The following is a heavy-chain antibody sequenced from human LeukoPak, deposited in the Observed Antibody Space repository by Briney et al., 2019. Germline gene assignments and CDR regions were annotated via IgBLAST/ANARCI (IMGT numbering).Heavy chain of an antibody. CDR2: ISGSGGST. V-gene: IGHV3-23*01. J-gene: IGHJ4*02. CDR1: GFTFSSYA. CDR3: ARASGGSYYIDY. Sequence: GGSLRLSCAASGFTFSSYAMSWVRQAPGKGLEWVSAISGSGGSTYYADSVKGRFTISRDNAKNSLYLQMNSLRAEDTAVYYCARASGGSYYIDYWGQGTLVTVSS. D-gene: IGHD1-26*01.